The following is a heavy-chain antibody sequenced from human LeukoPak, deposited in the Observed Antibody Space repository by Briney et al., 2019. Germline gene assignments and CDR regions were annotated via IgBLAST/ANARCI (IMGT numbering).Heavy chain of an antibody. J-gene: IGHJ5*02. CDR3: AREYSSSWYRWFDP. V-gene: IGHV4-4*07. D-gene: IGHD6-13*01. CDR1: GGSISSYY. Sequence: SDTLSLTCTVSGGSISSYYWSWIRQPAGKGLEWIGRIYTSGCTNYNPSLKSRVSISVDTSKNQFSLKLSSVTAADTAVYFCAREYSSSWYRWFDPWGQGTLVTVSS. CDR2: IYTSGCT.